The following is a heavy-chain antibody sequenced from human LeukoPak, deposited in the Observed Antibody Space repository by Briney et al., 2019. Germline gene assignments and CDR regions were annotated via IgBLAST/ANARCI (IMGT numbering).Heavy chain of an antibody. CDR2: IRYDGSNK. Sequence: GGSLRLSCAASGFTFSSYGMHWVRQAPGKGLDWVAFIRYDGSNKYYADSVKGRFTISRDNSENTLYLQMNSLRAEDTAVYYCAKDPRVLLWFGELYYFDYWGQGTLVTVSS. CDR1: GFTFSSYG. V-gene: IGHV3-30*02. D-gene: IGHD3-10*01. J-gene: IGHJ4*02. CDR3: AKDPRVLLWFGELYYFDY.